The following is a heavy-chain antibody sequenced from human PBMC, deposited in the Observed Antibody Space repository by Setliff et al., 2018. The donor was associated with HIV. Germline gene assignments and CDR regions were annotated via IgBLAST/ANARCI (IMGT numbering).Heavy chain of an antibody. CDR3: ARGSYTVRIDY. CDR2: ICFSGST. V-gene: IGHV4-39*01. D-gene: IGHD3-10*01. J-gene: IGHJ4*02. CDR1: GVSISSSSYF. Sequence: PSETLSLTCAVSGVSISSSSYFWGWIRRPPGTGLDWIGSICFSGSTYYNPSLESRVTISMDTSKNQFSLRLSSVTAADTAVYYCARGSYTVRIDYWGQGTRVTVSS.